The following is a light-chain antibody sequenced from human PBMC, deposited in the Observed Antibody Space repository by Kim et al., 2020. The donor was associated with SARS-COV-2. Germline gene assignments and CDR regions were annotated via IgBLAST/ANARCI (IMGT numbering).Light chain of an antibody. CDR3: SSYTSSSTYV. CDR1: RRDVGVDHY. CDR2: DVS. Sequence: GQAIASTGTGTRRDVGVDHYVSWYQQHTGKAPRRMIYDVSKRPSGVSDRFSGSKSGNAASLTISGRQAEDEADYYCSSYTSSSTYVFGTGTKVTVL. J-gene: IGLJ1*01. V-gene: IGLV2-14*04.